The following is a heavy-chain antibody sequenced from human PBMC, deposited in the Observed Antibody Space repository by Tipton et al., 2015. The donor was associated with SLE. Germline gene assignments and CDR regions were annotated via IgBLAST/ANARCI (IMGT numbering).Heavy chain of an antibody. Sequence: TLSLTCTVSGGSISSYYWSWIRQPPGKGLEWIGYIYYSGSTNYNPSLKSRVTISVDTSKNQFSLKLSSVTAADTAVYYCARMGCGSTSCYWADYYYYYQMDVWGKGTTVTVSS. CDR2: IYYSGST. D-gene: IGHD2-2*01. J-gene: IGHJ6*03. V-gene: IGHV4-59*01. CDR3: ARMGCGSTSCYWADYYYYYQMDV. CDR1: GGSISSYY.